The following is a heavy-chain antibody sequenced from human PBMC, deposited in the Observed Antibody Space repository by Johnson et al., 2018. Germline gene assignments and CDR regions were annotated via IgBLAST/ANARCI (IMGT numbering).Heavy chain of an antibody. V-gene: IGHV3-13*01. CDR1: GFTFSSYD. D-gene: IGHD6-13*01. CDR3: ARGGRRRSWSSSGYYYYYMEV. CDR2: IGTAGDT. Sequence: EVQLVESGGGLVQPGGSLRLSCAASGFTFSSYDMHWVRQATGKGLEWVSAIGTAGDTYYPGSVKGRFTISRENAKNSLYLQMNSLGAGDTGVYYWARGGRRRSWSSSGYYYYYMEVWGKGTTVTVSS. J-gene: IGHJ6*03.